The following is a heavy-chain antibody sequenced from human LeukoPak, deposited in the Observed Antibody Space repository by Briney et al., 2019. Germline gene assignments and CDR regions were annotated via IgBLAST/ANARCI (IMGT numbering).Heavy chain of an antibody. CDR2: ISYDGSNK. Sequence: GRSLRLSCAASGFTFSSYGMHWVRQAPGKGLEWVAVISYDGSNKYYADSVKGRFTISRDNSKNTLYLQMNSLRAEDTAVYYCAKDRATVVTPDYWGQGTLVTVSS. V-gene: IGHV3-30*18. J-gene: IGHJ4*02. CDR1: GFTFSSYG. D-gene: IGHD4-23*01. CDR3: AKDRATVVTPDY.